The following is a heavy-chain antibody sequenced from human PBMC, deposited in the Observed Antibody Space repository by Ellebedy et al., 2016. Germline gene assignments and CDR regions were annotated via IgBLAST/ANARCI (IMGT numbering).Heavy chain of an antibody. CDR2: ISSSSSTI. V-gene: IGHV3-48*01. Sequence: GGSLRLSCAASGFTFSSYSMNWVRQAPGKGLEWVSYISSSSSTIYYADSVKGRFTISRDNAKTSLYLQMNSLRAEDTAVYYCASKGIAARSDIWGQGTMVTVSS. J-gene: IGHJ3*02. CDR1: GFTFSSYS. D-gene: IGHD6-13*01. CDR3: ASKGIAARSDI.